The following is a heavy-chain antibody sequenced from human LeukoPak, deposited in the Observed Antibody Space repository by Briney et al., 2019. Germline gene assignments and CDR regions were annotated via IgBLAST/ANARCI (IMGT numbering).Heavy chain of an antibody. V-gene: IGHV1-2*02. D-gene: IGHD2-2*01. CDR2: INPNRGGT. CDR3: ARSEVGYCSSTSCYHFDY. CDR1: GYTFTGYY. Sequence: ASVKVSCKPSGYTFTGYYMHWVRQAPGQGLEWMEWINPNRGGTNYAQKFQGKDNLTSNTYISTAYMELSRLRSDDTAVYYCARSEVGYCSSTSCYHFDYWGQGTLVTVSS. J-gene: IGHJ4*02.